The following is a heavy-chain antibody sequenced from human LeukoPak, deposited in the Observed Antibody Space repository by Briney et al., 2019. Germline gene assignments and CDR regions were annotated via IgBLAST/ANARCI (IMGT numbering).Heavy chain of an antibody. J-gene: IGHJ4*02. CDR2: ISGSSGVT. D-gene: IGHD4-17*01. Sequence: GGSLRLSCVASGFTFSSYAMSWVRQAPGQGLEWVSVISGSSGVTFYADSAKGRFTISRDNSKTTLYLQMNSLRAEDTAVYYCAREGSGDHPIGYLDYWGQGTPVTASS. CDR3: AREGSGDHPIGYLDY. CDR1: GFTFSSYA. V-gene: IGHV3-23*01.